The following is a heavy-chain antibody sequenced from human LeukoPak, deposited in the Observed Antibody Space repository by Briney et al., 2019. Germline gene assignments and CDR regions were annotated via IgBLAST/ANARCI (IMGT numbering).Heavy chain of an antibody. D-gene: IGHD6-6*01. V-gene: IGHV3-30*01. CDR2: ISYDGSNK. CDR1: GFTFSSYA. CDR3: AREGYSSSSVGGGPFDY. Sequence: PGRSLRLSCAASGFTFSSYAMHWVRQAPGKGLEWVAVISYDGSNKYYADSVKGRFTISRDNSKNTLYLQMNSLRAEDTAVYYCAREGYSSSSVGGGPFDYWGQGTLVTVSS. J-gene: IGHJ4*02.